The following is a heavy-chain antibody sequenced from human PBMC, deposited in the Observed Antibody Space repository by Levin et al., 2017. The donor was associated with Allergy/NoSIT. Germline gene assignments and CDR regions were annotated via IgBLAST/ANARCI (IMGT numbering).Heavy chain of an antibody. Sequence: SQTLSLTCDISGDSVSSNSGAWHWIRQSPSRGLEWLGRTYYRSKWFNEYAVSVKSRITISPDTSRNQFSLHLNSVTPEDTAVYYCAGGTFANGWNYWGQGTLVTVSS. J-gene: IGHJ4*02. CDR3: AGGTFANGWNY. V-gene: IGHV6-1*01. D-gene: IGHD6-19*01. CDR1: GDSVSSNSGA. CDR2: TYYRSKWFN.